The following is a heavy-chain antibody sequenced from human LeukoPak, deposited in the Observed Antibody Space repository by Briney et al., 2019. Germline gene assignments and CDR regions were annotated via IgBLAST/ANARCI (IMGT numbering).Heavy chain of an antibody. CDR1: GGSISSYY. D-gene: IGHD5-12*01. Sequence: ETLSLTCTVSGGSISSYYWSWIRQPAGKGPEWIGRIYTSGSTNYNPSLKSRVTMSVDTSKNQFSLKLSSVTAADTAVYYCTTSGYDGIDYWGQGTLVTVSS. CDR2: IYTSGST. V-gene: IGHV4-4*07. CDR3: TTSGYDGIDY. J-gene: IGHJ4*02.